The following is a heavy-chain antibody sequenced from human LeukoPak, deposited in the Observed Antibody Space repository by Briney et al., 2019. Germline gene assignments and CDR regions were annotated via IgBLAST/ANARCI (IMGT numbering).Heavy chain of an antibody. Sequence: GGSLRLSCAASGFTVSSNYMSWVRQAPGKGLEWVSVIYSGGSTYYADSVKGRFTISRDNSKNTLYLQMNSLRAEDTAVHYCASISSWGSYRYVDYWGQGTLVTVSS. J-gene: IGHJ4*02. CDR1: GFTVSSNY. CDR2: IYSGGST. V-gene: IGHV3-66*01. D-gene: IGHD3-16*02. CDR3: ASISSWGSYRYVDY.